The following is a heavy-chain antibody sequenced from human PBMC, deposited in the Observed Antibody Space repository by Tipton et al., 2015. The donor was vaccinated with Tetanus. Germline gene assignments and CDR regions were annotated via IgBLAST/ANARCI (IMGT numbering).Heavy chain of an antibody. CDR3: ARDQGGGRVVRLNWFDP. J-gene: IGHJ5*02. Sequence: TLSLTCTVSGGSISSGGFFWNWIRQFPGKGLERIGYVYYSGSTFYNPSLKSRVSISVDTSKNQFSLNLTSVTAADTAVYYCARDQGGGRVVRLNWFDPWGHGTLVTVSS. CDR2: VYYSGST. CDR1: GGSISSGGFF. D-gene: IGHD6-6*01. V-gene: IGHV4-31*03.